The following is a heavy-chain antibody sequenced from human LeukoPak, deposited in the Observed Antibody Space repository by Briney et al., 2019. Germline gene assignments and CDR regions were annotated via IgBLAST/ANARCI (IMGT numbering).Heavy chain of an antibody. D-gene: IGHD3-10*01. V-gene: IGHV3-23*01. Sequence: GGSLRLSCAASGFTFSSYAMSWVRQAPGKGLEWVSAISGSGLSTYYADSVKGRFSISRDNSKNTLYLQMNSLRAEDTAVYYCAKAYTSGSYFIDDAFDIWGQGTMVAASS. CDR3: AKAYTSGSYFIDDAFDI. CDR2: ISGSGLST. J-gene: IGHJ3*02. CDR1: GFTFSSYA.